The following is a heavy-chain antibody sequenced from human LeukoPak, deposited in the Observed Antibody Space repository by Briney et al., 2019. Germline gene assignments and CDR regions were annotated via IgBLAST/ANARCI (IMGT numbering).Heavy chain of an antibody. CDR1: GFTFTSYS. J-gene: IGHJ4*02. V-gene: IGHV3-23*01. CDR2: ISGSGGST. CDR3: AKDPIIGRPDYFDY. Sequence: GGSLRLSCAASGFTFTSYSMSWVRQAPGKGLEWVSGISGSGGSTYYADSVKGRFTISRDNSKNTLYLQMNSLRAEDTAVYYCAKDPIIGRPDYFDYWGQGTLVTVSS. D-gene: IGHD2/OR15-2a*01.